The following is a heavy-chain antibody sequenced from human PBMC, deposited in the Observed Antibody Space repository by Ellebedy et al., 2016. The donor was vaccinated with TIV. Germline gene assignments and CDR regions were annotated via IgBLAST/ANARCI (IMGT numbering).Heavy chain of an antibody. CDR1: GYSIGSGYY. J-gene: IGHJ4*02. Sequence: SETLSLTCAVSGYSIGSGYYWGWIRPPPGKGLEWIGSVYHFENTDYNYYNPSLKSRVTVSVDTSKMQFSLKLNSVTAADTAVYYCAGDYGGHGAVFDYWGQGILVSVSS. V-gene: IGHV4-38-2*02. CDR2: VYHFENTDYN. CDR3: AGDYGGHGAVFDY. D-gene: IGHD4-23*01.